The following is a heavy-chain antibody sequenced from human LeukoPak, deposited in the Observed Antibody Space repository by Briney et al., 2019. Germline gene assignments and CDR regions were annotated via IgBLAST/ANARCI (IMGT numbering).Heavy chain of an antibody. CDR1: GGSISGYY. D-gene: IGHD6-13*01. CDR2: VFSSGGT. CDR3: ASQYSSSWDDAFDI. J-gene: IGHJ3*02. V-gene: IGHV4-59*08. Sequence: SETLSLTCTVSGGSISGYYWGWIRQPPGKGLEWIGYVFSSGGTNYNASLRSRLTISVDTSKNQFSLKLTSVTAADTAVYYCASQYSSSWDDAFDIWGQGTMVTVSS.